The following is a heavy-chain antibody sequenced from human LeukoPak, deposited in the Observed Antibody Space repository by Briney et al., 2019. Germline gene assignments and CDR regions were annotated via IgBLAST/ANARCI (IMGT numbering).Heavy chain of an antibody. V-gene: IGHV3-7*01. D-gene: IGHD6-13*01. CDR3: ARGLVFEGIAVAGSD. CDR1: GFTFSNYW. CDR2: IKEDGSEK. Sequence: GGSLRLSCAASGFTFSNYWMSWVRQAPGKGLEWVANIKEDGSEKYYVDSVKGRFTISRDNAKNSLYRQMNSVRAEDTAVYYCARGLVFEGIAVAGSDWGQGTLVTVSS. J-gene: IGHJ4*02.